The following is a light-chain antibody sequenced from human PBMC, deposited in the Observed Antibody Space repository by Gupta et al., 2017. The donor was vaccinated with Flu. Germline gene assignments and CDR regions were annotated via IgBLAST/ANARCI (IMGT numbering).Light chain of an antibody. CDR2: EVS. J-gene: IGLJ3*02. CDR3: AAFTSRNTWV. CDR1: CSDVGGYNY. V-gene: IGLV2-14*01. Sequence: HSALTQPASVSGTPGQSITIPWTGTCSDVGGYNYVAWYQQYPEKVHKFMIYEVSNRPSGVSNRFSGSKADNTATLTISELQREDEADYYCAAFTSRNTWVFGGGTRLTVL.